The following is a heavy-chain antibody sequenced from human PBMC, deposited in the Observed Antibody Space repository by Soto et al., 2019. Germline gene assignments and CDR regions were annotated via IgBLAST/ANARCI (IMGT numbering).Heavy chain of an antibody. CDR1: GGSVDSGGYY. CDR3: ARAPPRSCSGTKCLYSFAH. Sequence: QVQLQESGPGLVNPSQTLSLTCTVSGGSVDSGGYYWNWIRQYPGKGLEWLGYIYYKGRTYYTPSLQAPLTISLDTSKIHFPLRLPSVTAADTAVYYCARAPPRSCSGTKCLYSFAHWGQGALVTVSS. D-gene: IGHD2-15*01. J-gene: IGHJ4*02. CDR2: IYYKGRT. V-gene: IGHV4-31*01.